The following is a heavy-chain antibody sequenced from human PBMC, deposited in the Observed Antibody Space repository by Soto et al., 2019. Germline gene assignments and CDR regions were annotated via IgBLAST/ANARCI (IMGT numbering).Heavy chain of an antibody. V-gene: IGHV1-18*01. Sequence: ASVKVSCKASGYTFTSYGISWVRQAPGQGLEWMGWISAYNGNTNYAQKLQGRVTMTTDTSTSTAYMELRSLRSDDTAVYYCASDYAPAVAGYYYYGMDVWGQGTTVTVSS. D-gene: IGHD6-19*01. CDR2: ISAYNGNT. CDR3: ASDYAPAVAGYYYYGMDV. J-gene: IGHJ6*02. CDR1: GYTFTSYG.